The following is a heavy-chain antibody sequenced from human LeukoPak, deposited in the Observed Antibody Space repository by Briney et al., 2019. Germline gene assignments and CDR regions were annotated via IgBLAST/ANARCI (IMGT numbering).Heavy chain of an antibody. CDR2: IRYDGSNK. J-gene: IGHJ2*01. CDR3: ARGDDSYWYFDL. V-gene: IGHV3-30*02. D-gene: IGHD3-9*01. CDR1: GFTFSSYA. Sequence: GGSLRLSCAASGFTFSSYAMHWVRQAPGKGLEWVAFIRYDGSNKYYADSVKGRFTISRDNSKNTLYLQMNSLRSEDTAVYYCARGDDSYWYFDLWGRGTLVTVSS.